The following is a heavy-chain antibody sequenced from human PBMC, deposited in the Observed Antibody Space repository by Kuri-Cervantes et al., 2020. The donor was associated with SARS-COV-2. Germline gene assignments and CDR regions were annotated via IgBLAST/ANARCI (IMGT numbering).Heavy chain of an antibody. Sequence: GGSLRLSCAASGFTFSSYAMRWVRQAPGKGLEWVAVISYDGSNKYYADSVEGRFTISRDNSKNTLYLQMNSLRAEDTAVYYCASELLAYFDYWGQGTLVTVSS. CDR3: ASELLAYFDY. D-gene: IGHD1-26*01. CDR2: ISYDGSNK. CDR1: GFTFSSYA. V-gene: IGHV3-30-3*01. J-gene: IGHJ4*02.